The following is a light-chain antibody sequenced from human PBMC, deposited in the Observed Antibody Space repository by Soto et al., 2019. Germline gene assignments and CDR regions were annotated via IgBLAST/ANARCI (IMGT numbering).Light chain of an antibody. Sequence: IQMTQSPSSLSASVGDRVTVTCRASQSINIYLNWYQQKPGKAPTLLIYGASNLQSGVPSRFSGGGSRTDFTLTISSLQAEDFATYYCQQSYRSPYTLGQGTRLEIK. CDR1: QSINIY. CDR3: QQSYRSPYT. V-gene: IGKV1-39*01. CDR2: GAS. J-gene: IGKJ2*01.